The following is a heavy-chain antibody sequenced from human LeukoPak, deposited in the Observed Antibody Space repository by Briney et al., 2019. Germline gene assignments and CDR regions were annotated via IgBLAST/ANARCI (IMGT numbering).Heavy chain of an antibody. D-gene: IGHD6-13*01. Sequence: GGSLRLSCAASGFTFSSYGMHWVRQAPGKGLEWVAFIRYDGSNKYYADSVKGRFTISRDNSKNTLYLQMNSLRAEDTAVYYCAKDLSSSWYVGAVAGRRYFDYWGQGTLVTVSS. CDR1: GFTFSSYG. J-gene: IGHJ4*02. CDR2: IRYDGSNK. CDR3: AKDLSSSWYVGAVAGRRYFDY. V-gene: IGHV3-30*02.